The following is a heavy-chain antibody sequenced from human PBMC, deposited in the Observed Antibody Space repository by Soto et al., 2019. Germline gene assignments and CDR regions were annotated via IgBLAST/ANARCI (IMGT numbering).Heavy chain of an antibody. CDR2: ISAYNGNT. CDR1: GYTFTSYG. V-gene: IGHV1-18*01. Sequence: ASVKVSCKASGYTFTSYGISWVRQAPGQGLEWMGWISAYNGNTNYAQKLQGRVTMTTDTSTSTAYMELRSLRSDDTAVDYCARAPYDYIWGSSYYYMDVWGKGTTVPVS. D-gene: IGHD3-16*01. CDR3: ARAPYDYIWGSSYYYMDV. J-gene: IGHJ6*03.